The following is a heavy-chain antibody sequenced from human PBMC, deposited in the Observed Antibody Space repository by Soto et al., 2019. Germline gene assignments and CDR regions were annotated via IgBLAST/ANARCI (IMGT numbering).Heavy chain of an antibody. CDR2: IWYDGSNK. Sequence: QRLSCAASGFTFSSYGMHWVRQAPGKGLEWVAVIWYDGSNKYYADSVKGRFTISRDNSRNTLYLQMNSLRAEDTAVYYCARPYYDSSGKAPFDPWGQGTLVTVSS. V-gene: IGHV3-33*01. CDR1: GFTFSSYG. J-gene: IGHJ5*02. CDR3: ARPYYDSSGKAPFDP. D-gene: IGHD3-22*01.